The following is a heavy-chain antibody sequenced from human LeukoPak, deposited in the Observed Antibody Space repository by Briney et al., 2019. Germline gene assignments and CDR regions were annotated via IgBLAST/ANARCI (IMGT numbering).Heavy chain of an antibody. V-gene: IGHV4-39*07. CDR1: GGSISSSSYY. J-gene: IGHJ4*02. CDR3: ARSQNYYGSGDY. D-gene: IGHD3-10*01. CDR2: IYYTGNT. Sequence: SETLSLTCTVSGGSISSSSYYWGWIRQPPGKGLEWIGYIYYTGNTYYNPSLEGRVTISVDTSKNHFSVKLSSVTAADTAVYYCARSQNYYGSGDYWSQGTLVTVSS.